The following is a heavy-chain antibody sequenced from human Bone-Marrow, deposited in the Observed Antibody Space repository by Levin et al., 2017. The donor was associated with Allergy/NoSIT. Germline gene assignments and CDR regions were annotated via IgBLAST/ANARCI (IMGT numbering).Heavy chain of an antibody. CDR1: GASVDSGSYY. Sequence: RSSETLSLTCTVSGASVDSGSYYWSWIRQPPGKGLEWIGYIYTNIYYRGTTNYNPSLKSRVTISGDTSKNQFSLKLSSVTAADTAVYFCARNHFWGGYYSGWFDPWGQGILVTVSS. CDR3: ARNHFWGGYYSGWFDP. D-gene: IGHD3-3*02. J-gene: IGHJ5*02. CDR2: IYTNIYYRGTT. V-gene: IGHV4-61*01.